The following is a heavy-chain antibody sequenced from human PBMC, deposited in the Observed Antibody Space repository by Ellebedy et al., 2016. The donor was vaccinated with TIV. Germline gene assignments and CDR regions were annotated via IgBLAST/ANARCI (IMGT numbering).Heavy chain of an antibody. D-gene: IGHD1-1*01. V-gene: IGHV3-7*01. CDR1: GFTFTGFS. CDR3: VRFAFNDAMDS. Sequence: GESLKISCAASGFTFTGFSLSWVRQAPGKGLEWVAHIMENGYERYYVDSVKGRFTISRDNAKNSGYLQMNSLRADDTAVFYCVRFAFNDAMDSWGQGTLVTVSS. CDR2: IMENGYER. J-gene: IGHJ5*01.